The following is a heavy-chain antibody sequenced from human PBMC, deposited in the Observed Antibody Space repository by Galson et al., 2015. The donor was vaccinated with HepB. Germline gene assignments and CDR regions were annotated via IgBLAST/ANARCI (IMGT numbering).Heavy chain of an antibody. CDR2: IWSNGDST. J-gene: IGHJ4*02. CDR1: GFTFSSYA. V-gene: IGHV3-64D*06. Sequence: SLRLSCAASGFTFSSYAMHWVRQAPGKGLDFVSTIWSNGDSTHYADSMKGRFTIPRDNSKNTLYLQMSSLRVEDTAVYYCVKDLSGSYTFDYWGQGTLVTVSS. D-gene: IGHD1-26*01. CDR3: VKDLSGSYTFDY.